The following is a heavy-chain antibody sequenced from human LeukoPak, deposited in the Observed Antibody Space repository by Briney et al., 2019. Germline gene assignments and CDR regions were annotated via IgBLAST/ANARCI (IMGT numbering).Heavy chain of an antibody. D-gene: IGHD3-22*01. CDR2: IYYSGST. CDR3: ARDLTRYYYDSSGYYYVGYFDY. J-gene: IGHJ4*02. Sequence: SETLSLTCTVSGGSISSSSYYWGWIHQPPGKGLEWIGSIYYSGSTYYNPSLKSRVTISVDTSKNQFSLKLSSVTAADTAVYYCARDLTRYYYDSSGYYYVGYFDYWGQGTLVTVSS. V-gene: IGHV4-39*07. CDR1: GGSISSSSYY.